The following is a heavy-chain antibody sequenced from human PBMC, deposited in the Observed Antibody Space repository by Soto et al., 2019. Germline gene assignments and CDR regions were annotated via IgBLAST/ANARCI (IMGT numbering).Heavy chain of an antibody. J-gene: IGHJ4*02. V-gene: IGHV1-18*01. CDR2: ISAYNGNT. D-gene: IGHD3-10*01. CDR1: GDTFASFG. Sequence: ASVKVSCKASGDTFASFGFSWVRQAPGQGLEWLGWISAYNGNTHYAQKVRDRVTLTTDTSTNTAYMELRSLTSDDTAVYYCARDQESITDRILQYWRQRTRVTVSS. CDR3: ARDQESITDRILQY.